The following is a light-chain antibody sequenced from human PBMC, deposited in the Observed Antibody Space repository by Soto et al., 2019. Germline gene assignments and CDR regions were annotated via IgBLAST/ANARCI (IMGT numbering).Light chain of an antibody. CDR3: QQYNNWPPSRT. CDR2: GAS. J-gene: IGKJ3*01. V-gene: IGKV3-15*01. CDR1: QSVSSK. Sequence: EIVMTQSPATLSVSPGERATLSCRASQSVSSKLAWYQQKPGQAPRLLIYGASTRATGIPARFSGSGSGTEFTLTISSLQSEDFAVYYCQQYNNWPPSRTFGPGTKVDIK.